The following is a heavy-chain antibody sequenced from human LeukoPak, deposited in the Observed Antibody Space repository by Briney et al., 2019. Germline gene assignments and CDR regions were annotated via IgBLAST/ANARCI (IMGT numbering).Heavy chain of an antibody. J-gene: IGHJ6*02. V-gene: IGHV3-23*01. D-gene: IGHD3-9*01. CDR3: AREVVIFPDYYYYGMDV. CDR1: GFSFSNYA. Sequence: GGSLRLSCAASGFSFSNYAMSWVRQAPGKGLEWVSGISGSGGRTHYADSVKGRFTISRDNSKNTLYLQMNSLRAEDTAVYYCAREVVIFPDYYYYGMDVWGQGTTVTVSS. CDR2: ISGSGGRT.